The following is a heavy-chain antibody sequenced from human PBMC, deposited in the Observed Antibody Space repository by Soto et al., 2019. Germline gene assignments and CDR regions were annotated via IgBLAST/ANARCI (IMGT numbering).Heavy chain of an antibody. CDR1: GGTFSSYA. D-gene: IGHD2-2*01. V-gene: IGHV1-69*01. Sequence: QVQLVQSGAEVKKPGSSVKVSCKASGGTFSSYAISWVRQAPGQGLEWMGGIIPISDTTNYAQKFQGRVTITAYESTSTAYMELSSLRSEDTAVYYCARSQGSSTSLEIYYYYYYGMDVWCQGSTVTVSS. CDR2: IIPISDTT. CDR3: ARSQGSSTSLEIYYYYYYGMDV. J-gene: IGHJ6*02.